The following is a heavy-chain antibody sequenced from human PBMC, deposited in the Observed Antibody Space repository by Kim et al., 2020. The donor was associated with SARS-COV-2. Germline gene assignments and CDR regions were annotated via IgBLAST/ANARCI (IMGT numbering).Heavy chain of an antibody. CDR3: ARGSAWRGDS. Sequence: SKKYRPDYVMGRHTLSRDNAKNSLYLRMGSLRAEDTAVYYCARGSAWRGDSWGQGTLVTVSS. D-gene: IGHD7-27*01. V-gene: IGHV3-7*01. J-gene: IGHJ5*02. CDR2: SKK.